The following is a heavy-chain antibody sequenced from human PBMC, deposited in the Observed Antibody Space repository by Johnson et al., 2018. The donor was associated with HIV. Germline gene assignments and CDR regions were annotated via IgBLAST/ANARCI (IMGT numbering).Heavy chain of an antibody. CDR2: IWYDGSNK. CDR1: GFTFSSYG. D-gene: IGHD5-18*01. J-gene: IGHJ3*02. CDR3: AKDVVGIQRLGAFDI. Sequence: QVQLVESGGGVVQPGRSLRLSCAASGFTFSSYGMHWVRQAPGKGLEWVAVIWYDGSNKYYADSVKGRFTISRDNSKNTLYLQMNSLRAEDTAVYYCAKDVVGIQRLGAFDIWGQGTMVTVSS. V-gene: IGHV3-33*06.